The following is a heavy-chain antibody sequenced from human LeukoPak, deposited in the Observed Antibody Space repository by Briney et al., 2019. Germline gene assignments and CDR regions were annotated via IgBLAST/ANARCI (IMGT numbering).Heavy chain of an antibody. J-gene: IGHJ6*03. CDR3: ARDYAALSYYYYYYMDV. D-gene: IGHD6-6*01. Sequence: PGRSLRLSCAASGFTFSSYAMHWVRQAPGKGLEWVAVISYDGSNKYYADSVKGRFTISRDNSKNTLYLQKNSLRAEDTAVYYCARDYAALSYYYYYYMDVWGKGTTVTVSS. CDR1: GFTFSSYA. CDR2: ISYDGSNK. V-gene: IGHV3-30*01.